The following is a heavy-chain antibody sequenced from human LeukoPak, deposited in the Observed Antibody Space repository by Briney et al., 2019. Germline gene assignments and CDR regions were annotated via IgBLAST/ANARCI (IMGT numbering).Heavy chain of an antibody. CDR1: GGSFSGYY. CDR2: INHSGST. D-gene: IGHD3-3*01. CDR3: ARDLHHDFRIGYYPVDY. V-gene: IGHV4-34*01. Sequence: PSETLSLTCAVYGGSFSGYYWSWIRQPPGKGLEWIGEINHSGSTNYNPSLKSRVTISVDTSKNQFSLKLSSVTAADTAVYYCARDLHHDFRIGYYPVDYWGQGTLVTVSS. J-gene: IGHJ4*02.